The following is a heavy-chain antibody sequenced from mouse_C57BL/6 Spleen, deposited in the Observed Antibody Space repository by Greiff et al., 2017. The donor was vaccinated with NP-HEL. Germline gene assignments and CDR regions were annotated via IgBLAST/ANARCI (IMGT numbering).Heavy chain of an antibody. V-gene: IGHV5-17*01. Sequence: DVKLVESGGGLVKPGGSLKLSCAASGFTFSDYGMHWVRQAPEKGLEWVAYISSGSSTIYYADTVKGRFTISRDNAKNTLFLQMTSLRSEDTAMYYCAGYYGGSYYFDYWGQGTTLTVSS. CDR3: AGYYGGSYYFDY. CDR2: ISSGSSTI. J-gene: IGHJ2*01. CDR1: GFTFSDYG. D-gene: IGHD1-1*01.